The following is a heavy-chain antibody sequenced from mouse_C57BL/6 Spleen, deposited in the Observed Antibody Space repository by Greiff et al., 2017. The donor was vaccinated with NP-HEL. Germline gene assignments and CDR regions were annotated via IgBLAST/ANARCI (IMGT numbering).Heavy chain of an antibody. CDR2: IYPGGGYT. D-gene: IGHD1-1*01. Sequence: VQLQQSGAELVRPGTSVKMSCKASGYTFTNYWIGWAKQRPGHGLEWIGDIYPGGGYTNYNEKFKGKATLTANKSSSTAYMQFSSLTSEDSAIYYCARSTYYYGSSYVGAMDYWGQGTSVTVSS. V-gene: IGHV1-63*01. CDR1: GYTFTNYW. CDR3: ARSTYYYGSSYVGAMDY. J-gene: IGHJ4*01.